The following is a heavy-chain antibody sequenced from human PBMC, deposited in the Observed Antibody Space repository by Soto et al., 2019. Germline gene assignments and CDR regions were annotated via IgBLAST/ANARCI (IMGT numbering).Heavy chain of an antibody. CDR1: GGTFSTFG. Sequence: RASVKVSCKASGGTFSTFGISWVRQAPGQGLEWMGGIIPFFGTARYSQKFEDRITITADESTNTVYMDLRSLTSEDTAIYYCAKSAPMDAGDKYYCARGIATGQLDPWGQGTLVTVSS. CDR3: AKSAPMDAGDKYYCARGIATGQLDP. D-gene: IGHD3-10*01. J-gene: IGHJ5*02. CDR2: IIPFFGTA. V-gene: IGHV1-69*13.